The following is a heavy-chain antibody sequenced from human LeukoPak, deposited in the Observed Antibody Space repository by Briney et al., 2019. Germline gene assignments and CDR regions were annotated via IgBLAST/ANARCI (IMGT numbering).Heavy chain of an antibody. CDR1: GFTFSNYD. J-gene: IGHJ4*02. D-gene: IGHD3-10*01. CDR2: MRNDGSQI. Sequence: GGSPRLSCVASGFTFSNYDMHWVRQAPGKGLEWVASMRNDGSQIYHADSVKGRFTISRDNSKNTLYLQMNSLRAEDTAVYFCAKDSSTSWFGGDSKWGQGTLVTVSS. V-gene: IGHV3-30*02. CDR3: AKDSSTSWFGGDSK.